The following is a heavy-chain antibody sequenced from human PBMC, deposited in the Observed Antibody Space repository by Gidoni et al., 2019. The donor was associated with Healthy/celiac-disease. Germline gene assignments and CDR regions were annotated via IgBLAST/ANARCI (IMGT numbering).Heavy chain of an antibody. D-gene: IGHD1-20*01. CDR2: ISYDGSNK. V-gene: IGHV3-30*18. Sequence: QVQLVESGGGVVQPGRSLRLSCAASGFTFSSYGMHWVRQAPGKGLEWVAVISYDGSNKYYADSVKGRFTISRDNSKNTLYLQMNSLRAEDTAVYYCAKAQPYNWNRLGVSTWGQGTLVTVSS. J-gene: IGHJ5*02. CDR3: AKAQPYNWNRLGVST. CDR1: GFTFSSYG.